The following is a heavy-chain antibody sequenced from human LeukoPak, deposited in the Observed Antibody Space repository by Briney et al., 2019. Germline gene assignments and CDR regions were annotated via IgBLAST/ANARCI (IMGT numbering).Heavy chain of an antibody. D-gene: IGHD5-18*01. Sequence: GASVKISCKASGYTFTGYYMHWVRQAPGQGREWMGWINPNSGGTNYAQKFQGRVTMTRDTSISTAYMELRRLRSDDTAVYYCAREGRVDSAVVLFDYWGQGTLVTVSS. CDR2: INPNSGGT. J-gene: IGHJ4*02. CDR3: AREGRVDSAVVLFDY. CDR1: GYTFTGYY. V-gene: IGHV1-2*02.